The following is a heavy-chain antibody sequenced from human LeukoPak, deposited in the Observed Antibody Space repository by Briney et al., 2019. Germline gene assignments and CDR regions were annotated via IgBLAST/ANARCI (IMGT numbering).Heavy chain of an antibody. CDR2: IKEDGSEK. Sequence: PGGSLRLSCAASGFTFSNYWMCWVRQAPGKGLEWVANIKEDGSEKYYVDSVKGRFTISRDNAKNSLYLQMDTLRVDDTAVYYCVRDLSRSRGTYSPPYFDYWGQGTLVTVSS. V-gene: IGHV3-7*01. J-gene: IGHJ4*02. D-gene: IGHD1-26*01. CDR3: VRDLSRSRGTYSPPYFDY. CDR1: GFTFSNYW.